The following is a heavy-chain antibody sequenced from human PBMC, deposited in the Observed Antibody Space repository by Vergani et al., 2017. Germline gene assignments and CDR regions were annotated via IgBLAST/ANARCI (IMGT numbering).Heavy chain of an antibody. CDR1: GYTFTGYY. D-gene: IGHD3-9*01. J-gene: IGHJ5*02. V-gene: IGHV1-2*04. Sequence: QVQLVQSGAEVKTPGASVKVSCKASGYTFTGYYMHWVRQAPGQGLEWMGWINPNSGGTNYAQKFQGWVTMTRDTSISTAYMELSRLRSDDTAVYYCARAAYYDILTGTVSWFDPWGQGTLVTVSS. CDR2: INPNSGGT. CDR3: ARAAYYDILTGTVSWFDP.